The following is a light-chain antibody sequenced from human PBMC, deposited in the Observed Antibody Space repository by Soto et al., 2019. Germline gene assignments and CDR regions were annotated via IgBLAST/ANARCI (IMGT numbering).Light chain of an antibody. J-gene: IGKJ2*01. CDR1: QSVSSN. CDR2: GAS. CDR3: QQYNNWPMYT. V-gene: IGKV3-15*01. Sequence: EIVMTQSPATLSVSPGERATLSCRASQSVSSNLAWYQQKPGQPPRLLIYGASTRPTGIPARFSGSGSGTEFTLTISSLHSEDFAVYYCQQYNNWPMYTFGQGTKLEIK.